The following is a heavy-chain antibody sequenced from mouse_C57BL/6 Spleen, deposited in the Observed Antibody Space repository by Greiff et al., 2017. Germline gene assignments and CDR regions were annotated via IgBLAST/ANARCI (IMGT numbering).Heavy chain of an antibody. Sequence: EVKLQQSGAELVRPGASVKLSCTASGFNIKDYYMHWVKQRPEQGLEWIGRIGPEDGDTEYAPKFQGKATMTADTSSNTAYLQLSSLTSEDTAVYYCRIYYYGSSYYFDYWGQGTTLTVSS. CDR3: RIYYYGSSYYFDY. J-gene: IGHJ2*01. D-gene: IGHD1-1*01. CDR2: IGPEDGDT. V-gene: IGHV14-1*01. CDR1: GFNIKDYY.